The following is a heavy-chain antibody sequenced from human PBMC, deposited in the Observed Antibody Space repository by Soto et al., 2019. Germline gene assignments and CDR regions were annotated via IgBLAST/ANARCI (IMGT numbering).Heavy chain of an antibody. CDR2: ISYSGST. V-gene: IGHV4-31*03. CDR3: ARDTSEMVRGVTVMGAFDI. Sequence: QVQLQESGPGLVKPSQTLSLTCTVSGGSISSGGYYWSWIRQHPGKGLEWIGYISYSGSTYYNPSLKSRVTISVDTSKNQFSLKLSSVTAADTAVYYCARDTSEMVRGVTVMGAFDIWGQGTMVTVSS. D-gene: IGHD3-10*01. J-gene: IGHJ3*02. CDR1: GGSISSGGYY.